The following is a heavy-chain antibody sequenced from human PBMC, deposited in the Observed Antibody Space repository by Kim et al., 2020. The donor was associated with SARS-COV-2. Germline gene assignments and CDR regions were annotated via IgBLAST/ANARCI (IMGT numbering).Heavy chain of an antibody. V-gene: IGHV3-9*01. CDR3: AKANYYGSDYFDY. J-gene: IGHJ4*02. Sequence: YPYSVKSRFTLSRDNAKNSLYLQMNSLRAEDTAFYYCAKANYYGSDYFDYWGQGTLVTVSS. D-gene: IGHD3-10*01.